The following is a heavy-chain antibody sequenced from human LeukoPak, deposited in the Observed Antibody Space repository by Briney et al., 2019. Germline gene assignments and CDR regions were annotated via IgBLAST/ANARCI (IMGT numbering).Heavy chain of an antibody. J-gene: IGHJ5*02. V-gene: IGHV4-4*07. CDR2: IHTSGST. D-gene: IGHD3-10*01. Sequence: SETLSLTCSVSDGSISSFCWSWIRQPAGKGLEWIGRIHTSGSTDYNPSLKSRVTMSVDTSKNQFSLKLSSVTAADTAVYYCARGGITMVRGAIGPWFDPWGQGTLVTVSS. CDR3: ARGGITMVRGAIGPWFDP. CDR1: DGSISSFC.